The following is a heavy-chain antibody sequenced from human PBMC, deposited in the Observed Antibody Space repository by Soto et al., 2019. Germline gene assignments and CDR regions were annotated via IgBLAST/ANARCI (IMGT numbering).Heavy chain of an antibody. V-gene: IGHV3-30*18. CDR1: GFTFSSYG. J-gene: IGHJ4*02. D-gene: IGHD3-22*01. CDR3: AKDLRYYDSSGYYQQN. CDR2: ISYDGSNK. Sequence: QVQLVESGGGVVQPGRSLRLSCAASGFTFSSYGMHWVRQAPGKGLEWVAVISYDGSNKYYADSVKGRFTISRDNSKNTLYLQMNSLRAEDTAVYYCAKDLRYYDSSGYYQQNCGQGTLVTVSS.